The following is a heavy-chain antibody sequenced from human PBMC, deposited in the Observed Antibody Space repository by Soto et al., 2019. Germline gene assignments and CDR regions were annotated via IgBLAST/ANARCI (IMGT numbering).Heavy chain of an antibody. D-gene: IGHD2-2*01. Sequence: PSETLSLTCAVYGGSFSGYHWSWIRQPPWKGLEWIGEINHSGSTNYNPSLKSRVTIPVDTSKNQFSLKLSSVTAADTAVYYCFAVANPFYWFDPWGQGTLVTVSS. CDR1: GGSFSGYH. CDR2: INHSGST. J-gene: IGHJ5*02. V-gene: IGHV4-34*01. CDR3: FAVANPFYWFDP.